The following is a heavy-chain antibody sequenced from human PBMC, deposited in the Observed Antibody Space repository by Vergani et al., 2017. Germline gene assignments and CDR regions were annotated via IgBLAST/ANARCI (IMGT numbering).Heavy chain of an antibody. Sequence: QVQLVESGGGVVQPGRSLRLSCAASGLTFSNYAMHWVRQAPGKGLEWVAVIWSDGSNEYYADSVKGRFIVSRDNSNDALYLQMNSLRTDDTAVYYCARDLAYCHEGSCALWGQGSVVTVSS. CDR2: IWSDGSNE. CDR3: ARDLAYCHEGSCAL. D-gene: IGHD2-15*01. V-gene: IGHV3-33*01. J-gene: IGHJ4*02. CDR1: GLTFSNYA.